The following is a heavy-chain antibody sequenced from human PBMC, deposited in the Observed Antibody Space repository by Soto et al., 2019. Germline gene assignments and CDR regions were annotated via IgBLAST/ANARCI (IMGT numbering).Heavy chain of an antibody. D-gene: IGHD3-3*01. Sequence: ASETLSLTCAVYGGSFSGYYWSWIRQPPGKGLEWIGEINHSGSTNYNPSLKSRVTISVDTSKNQFSLKLSSVTAADTAVYYCARGDYDFWSGYYTGRWFDPWGQGTLVTVS. CDR3: ARGDYDFWSGYYTGRWFDP. CDR2: INHSGST. CDR1: GGSFSGYY. J-gene: IGHJ5*02. V-gene: IGHV4-34*01.